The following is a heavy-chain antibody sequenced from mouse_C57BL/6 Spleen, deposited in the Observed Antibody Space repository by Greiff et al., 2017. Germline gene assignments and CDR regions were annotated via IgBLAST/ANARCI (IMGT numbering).Heavy chain of an antibody. CDR3: ARGRVTVVVDY. V-gene: IGHV5-17*01. Sequence: DVLLVESGGGLVKPGGSLKLSCAASGFTFSDYGMHWVRQAPEKGLEWVAYISSGSSTIYYEDTVKGRVTISRDNAKNTLYLQMTSLRSEDTAMYYCARGRVTVVVDYWGQGTTLTVSS. J-gene: IGHJ2*01. D-gene: IGHD1-1*01. CDR2: ISSGSSTI. CDR1: GFTFSDYG.